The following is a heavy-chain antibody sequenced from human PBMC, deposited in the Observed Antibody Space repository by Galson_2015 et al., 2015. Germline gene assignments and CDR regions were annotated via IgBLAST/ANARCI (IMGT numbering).Heavy chain of an antibody. CDR3: ARDTQLAGAGAYGLDV. J-gene: IGHJ6*02. CDR2: IDPSGGTT. D-gene: IGHD6-6*01. Sequence: SVKVSCKASGYTFTTYYMHWVRQAPGQGLEWMGIIDPSGGTTTYAQKFQGRVTMTRDTSTSTVYMELSSLRSEGTAVYFCARDTQLAGAGAYGLDVWGQGTTVTVSS. CDR1: GYTFTTYY. V-gene: IGHV1-46*01.